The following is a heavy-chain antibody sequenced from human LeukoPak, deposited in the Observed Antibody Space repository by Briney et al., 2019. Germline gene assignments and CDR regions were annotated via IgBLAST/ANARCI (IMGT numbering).Heavy chain of an antibody. Sequence: SETLCLTCTVSGGSISSYYWSWIRQPPGKGLERIGYIYYSGSTNYNPSLKSRVTISVDTSKNQFSLKLSSVTAADTAVYYCASFGSGSYRAFDIWGQGTMVTVSS. D-gene: IGHD3-10*01. V-gene: IGHV4-59*01. CDR1: GGSISSYY. J-gene: IGHJ3*02. CDR3: ASFGSGSYRAFDI. CDR2: IYYSGST.